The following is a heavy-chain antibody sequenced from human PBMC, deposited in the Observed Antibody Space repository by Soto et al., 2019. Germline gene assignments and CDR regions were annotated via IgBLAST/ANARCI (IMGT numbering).Heavy chain of an antibody. V-gene: IGHV1-2*04. CDR2: INPNSGGT. D-gene: IGHD6-13*01. CDR3: ARDTGLYSSSWYAFDI. J-gene: IGHJ3*02. CDR1: GYTFTGYY. Sequence: ASVKVSCKASGYTFTGYYMHWVRQAPGQGLEWMGWINPNSGGTNYAQKFQGWVTMTRDTSISTAYMELSRLRSDDTAVYYCARDTGLYSSSWYAFDIWGQGTMVTVSS.